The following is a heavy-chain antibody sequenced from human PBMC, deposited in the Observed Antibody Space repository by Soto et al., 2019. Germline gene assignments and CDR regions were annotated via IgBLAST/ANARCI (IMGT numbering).Heavy chain of an antibody. Sequence: QVQLVQSGAEVKKPGSSVKVSCKASGGTFSSYTISWVRQAPGQGLEWMGRIIPILGIANYAQKFQGRVTITPEKSTSTAYMELSSLRSEDTAMYYRVSGGSSKMGGDHLFWFAPWGQGTLVTVSS. V-gene: IGHV1-69*02. D-gene: IGHD2-15*01. CDR2: IIPILGIA. CDR1: GGTFSSYT. CDR3: VSGGSSKMGGDHLFWFAP. J-gene: IGHJ5*02.